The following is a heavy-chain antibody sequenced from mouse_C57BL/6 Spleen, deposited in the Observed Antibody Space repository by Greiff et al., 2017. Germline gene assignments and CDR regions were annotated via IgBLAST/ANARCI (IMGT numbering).Heavy chain of an antibody. CDR1: GFTFSSYT. D-gene: IGHD2-1*01. CDR2: ISGGGGNT. V-gene: IGHV5-9*01. J-gene: IGHJ1*03. CDR3: ARQNYGNHWYFDV. Sequence: EVQLVESGGGLVKPGGSLKLSCAASGFTFSSYTMSWVRQTPEKRLEWVATISGGGGNTYYPDSVKGRFTISRDNAKNTLYLQMSSLRSEDTALYYCARQNYGNHWYFDVWGTGTTVTVSS.